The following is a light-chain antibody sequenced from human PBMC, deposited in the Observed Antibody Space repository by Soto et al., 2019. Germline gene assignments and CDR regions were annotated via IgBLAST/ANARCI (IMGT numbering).Light chain of an antibody. CDR2: GAS. V-gene: IGKV3-20*01. J-gene: IGKJ5*01. CDR1: QSVSSSY. Sequence: EIVLTQSPAPVSLSPGERATLSCRASQSVSSSYLAWYQQKPGQAPRLLIYGASSRPTGIPDRFSGSGSGTDFTLTISRLEPEDFAVYYCQQYGSSSTFGQGTRLEIK. CDR3: QQYGSSST.